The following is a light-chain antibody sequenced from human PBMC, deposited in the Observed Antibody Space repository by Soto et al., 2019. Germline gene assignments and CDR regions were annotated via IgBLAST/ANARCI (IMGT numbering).Light chain of an antibody. V-gene: IGKV1-5*03. CDR3: QQYSSYSGT. CDR2: KAS. Sequence: DIQMTQSPSTLSASVGDRVTITCRASQSISTWLAWYQQKPGKAPKLLIYKASSLESGVSSRFRGSGSGTEFTLTISNLQPDDFATDYCQQYSSYSGTFGQGTKVEI. J-gene: IGKJ1*01. CDR1: QSISTW.